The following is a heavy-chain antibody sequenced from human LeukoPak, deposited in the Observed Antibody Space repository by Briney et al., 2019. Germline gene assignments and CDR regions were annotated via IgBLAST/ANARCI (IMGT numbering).Heavy chain of an antibody. CDR3: ARSALGYCSSTSCYPKNNWFDP. J-gene: IGHJ5*02. CDR2: INHSGST. D-gene: IGHD2-2*01. Sequence: PSETLSLTCAVYGGSFSGYYWSWIRQPPGKGLERIGEINHSGSTNYNPSLKSRVTISVDTSKNQFSLKLSSVTAADTAVYYCARSALGYCSSTSCYPKNNWFDPWGQGTLVTVSS. CDR1: GGSFSGYY. V-gene: IGHV4-34*01.